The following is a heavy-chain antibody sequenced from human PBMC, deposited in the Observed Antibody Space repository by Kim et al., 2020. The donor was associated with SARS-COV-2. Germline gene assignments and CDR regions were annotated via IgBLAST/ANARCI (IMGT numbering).Heavy chain of an antibody. CDR3: AGEINRLGSDNYHNHNAFDP. Sequence: GGSLRLSCAASGFSVSTSFMSWVRQAPGKGLEWVSGIYSGGTTWYGDSVKGRFTVSRDSSKNTLYLQMTNLRAEATAVYYGAGEINRLGSDNYHNHNAFDPWGQGTLVTVSS. V-gene: IGHV3-53*01. D-gene: IGHD3-10*01. J-gene: IGHJ5*02. CDR2: IYSGGTT. CDR1: GFSVSTSF.